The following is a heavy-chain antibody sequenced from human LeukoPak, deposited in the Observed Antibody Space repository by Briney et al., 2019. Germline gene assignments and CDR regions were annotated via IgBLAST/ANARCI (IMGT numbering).Heavy chain of an antibody. CDR3: ARSERIIMILGGAFDI. V-gene: IGHV4-59*08. CDR1: GDSISSYY. J-gene: IGHJ3*02. CDR2: IYYSGST. D-gene: IGHD3-22*01. Sequence: SETLSLTCTVSGDSISSYYWSWIRQPPGKGLEWIGYIYYSGSTNYSPSLKSRVTISVDTSKNQFSLKLSSVTAVDMAVYYCARSERIIMILGGAFDIWGQGTVVTVSS.